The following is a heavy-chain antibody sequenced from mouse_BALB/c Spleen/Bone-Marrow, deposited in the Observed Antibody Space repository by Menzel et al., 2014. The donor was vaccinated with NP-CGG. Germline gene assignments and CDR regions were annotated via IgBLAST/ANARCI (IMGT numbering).Heavy chain of an antibody. D-gene: IGHD1-1*01. V-gene: IGHV1-7*01. CDR2: INPSTGYT. CDR1: GYTFTTYW. Sequence: QVQLQQSGAELAKPGASVKMSCKASGYTFTTYWMHWVKQRPGQGLDWIGYINPSTGYTEYIQKFKDKATLTADKSSSTAYMQLNSLTSEDSSVYYCVLITPVVSDYWGQGTTLTVSS. CDR3: VLITPVVSDY. J-gene: IGHJ2*01.